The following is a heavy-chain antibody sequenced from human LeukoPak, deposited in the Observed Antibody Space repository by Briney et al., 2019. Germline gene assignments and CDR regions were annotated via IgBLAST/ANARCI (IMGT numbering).Heavy chain of an antibody. D-gene: IGHD3-16*01. CDR3: AREGYDYVWGSYGYFDY. CDR1: GFTFSSYW. V-gene: IGHV3-74*01. CDR2: INSDGSST. Sequence: GGSLRLSCAASGFTFSSYWMHWVRQAPGKGLVWVSRINSDGSSTSYADSVKGRFTISRDNAKNTLYLQMNSLRAEDTAVYYCAREGYDYVWGSYGYFDYWGQGTLVTVSS. J-gene: IGHJ4*02.